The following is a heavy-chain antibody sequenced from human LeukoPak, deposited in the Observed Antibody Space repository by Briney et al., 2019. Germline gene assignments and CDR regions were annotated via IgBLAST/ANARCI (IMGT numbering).Heavy chain of an antibody. V-gene: IGHV3-53*01. Sequence: GGSLRLSCAASGFTFSSNYMSWVRQAPGKGLEWFSVIYSGGSTNYPESVEGRFTIFRDNSKNNLIFQMNNLRSEDTAGDYCGRDTRLFSGSGSYFLDYWGQGTLVSVSS. CDR1: GFTFSSNY. CDR3: GRDTRLFSGSGSYFLDY. J-gene: IGHJ4*02. CDR2: IYSGGST. D-gene: IGHD3-10*01.